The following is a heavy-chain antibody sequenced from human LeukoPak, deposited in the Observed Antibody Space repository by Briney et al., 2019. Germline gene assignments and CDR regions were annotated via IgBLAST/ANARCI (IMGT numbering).Heavy chain of an antibody. V-gene: IGHV1-46*01. CDR1: GYTFAIYY. CDR3: ARAKGLFDH. CDR2: INPSGGST. Sequence: ASVKVSCKASGYTFAIYYIHWVRQAPGQGLEWMGNINPSGGSTSYTQKFQGRLTMTRDTSTSTVYMELSSLRSEDTAVYYCARAKGLFDHWGQGTLVTVSS. J-gene: IGHJ4*02.